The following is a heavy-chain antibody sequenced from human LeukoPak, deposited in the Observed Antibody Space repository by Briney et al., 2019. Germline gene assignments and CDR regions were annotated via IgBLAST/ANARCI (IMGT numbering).Heavy chain of an antibody. Sequence: ASVKASCKASGYTFTNYGVSWVRQAPGQGLEWMGWISAYNGNTNYPQKFQGRVTMTTDTSTNTAYMELRSLRSDDTAVYYCARDLKANTFDYWGQGTLVTVSS. D-gene: IGHD2-8*01. J-gene: IGHJ4*02. CDR1: GYTFTNYG. CDR3: ARDLKANTFDY. CDR2: ISAYNGNT. V-gene: IGHV1-18*01.